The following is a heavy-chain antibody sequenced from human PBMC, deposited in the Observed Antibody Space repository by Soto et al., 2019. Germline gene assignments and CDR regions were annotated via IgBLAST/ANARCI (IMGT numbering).Heavy chain of an antibody. CDR3: ITDNVRVDRDFWSGFFVH. CDR1: GFSFSNAW. Sequence: EVHLVESGGGLVEPGGSLRLSCAASGFSFSNAWMSWVRQAPGKGLEWVGRIKSKTDGERTDYAAPVKGRFTISRDDSKSTVYLQMNSLEPEDTAIYYCITDNVRVDRDFWSGFFVHWGQGTLVTVSS. J-gene: IGHJ4*02. CDR2: IKSKTDGERT. V-gene: IGHV3-15*01. D-gene: IGHD3-3*01.